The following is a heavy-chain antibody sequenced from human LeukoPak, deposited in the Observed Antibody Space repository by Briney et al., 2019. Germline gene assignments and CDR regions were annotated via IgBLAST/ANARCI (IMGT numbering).Heavy chain of an antibody. CDR1: GYTFTSYG. J-gene: IGHJ3*02. D-gene: IGHD6-19*01. CDR3: ARQGPGSSIAVAGTSDAFDI. CDR2: ISVYNGNT. Sequence: ASVKVSCKASGYTFTSYGISWVRQAPGQGLEWMGWISVYNGNTNYAQKLQGRVTMTTDTSTSTAYMELRSPRSDDTAVYYCARQGPGSSIAVAGTSDAFDIWGQGTMVTVSS. V-gene: IGHV1-18*01.